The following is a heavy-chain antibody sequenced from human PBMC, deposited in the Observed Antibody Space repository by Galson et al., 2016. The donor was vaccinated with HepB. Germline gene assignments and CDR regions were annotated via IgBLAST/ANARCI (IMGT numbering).Heavy chain of an antibody. V-gene: IGHV3-30*03. CDR2: ISYDGGYK. CDR3: VRGGPFDP. CDR1: GFTFSNYG. D-gene: IGHD1-26*01. J-gene: IGHJ5*02. Sequence: SLRLSCAAAGFTFSNYGMHWVRQAPGKGLEWVALISYDGGYKYFADSVKGRFTISRDNSKNTLYLQMNSLRVEDTAIYYCVRGGPFDPWGQGTQVTVSS.